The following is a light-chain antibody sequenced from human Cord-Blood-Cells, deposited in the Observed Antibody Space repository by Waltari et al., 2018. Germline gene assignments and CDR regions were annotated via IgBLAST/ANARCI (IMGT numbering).Light chain of an antibody. Sequence: QSALTQPASVSGSPGQSLTISCTGTSSDVGGYNYVSWYQQHPGKAPQLMIYDVSNRHSGVSNRVSGSKSGNTASLTISRLQAEDEADYYCSSYTSSSTLEVFGTGTKVTVL. J-gene: IGLJ1*01. V-gene: IGLV2-14*01. CDR2: DVS. CDR3: SSYTSSSTLEV. CDR1: SSDVGGYNY.